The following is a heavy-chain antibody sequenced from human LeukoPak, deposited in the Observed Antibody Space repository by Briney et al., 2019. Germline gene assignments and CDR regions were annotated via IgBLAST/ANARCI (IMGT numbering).Heavy chain of an antibody. CDR2: INSDGSWT. D-gene: IGHD2-2*01. CDR1: GNYW. Sequence: GGSLRLSCAASGNYWMHWVRQAPGKGLVWVSHINSDGSWTGYADSVKGRFTISKDNAKNTVYLQMNNLRAEDTAVYYCAKVPAAIIAVSFDYWGQGTLVTVSS. J-gene: IGHJ4*02. CDR3: AKVPAAIIAVSFDY. V-gene: IGHV3-74*01.